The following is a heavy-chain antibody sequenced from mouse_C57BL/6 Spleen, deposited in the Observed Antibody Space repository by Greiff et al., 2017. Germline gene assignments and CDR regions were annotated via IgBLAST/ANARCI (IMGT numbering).Heavy chain of an antibody. CDR3: TRTITTAYYFDD. CDR1: GYTFTDYE. V-gene: IGHV1-15*01. J-gene: IGHJ2*01. D-gene: IGHD1-1*01. Sequence: QVQLQQSGAELVRPGASVTLSCKASGYTFTDYEMHWVKQTPVHGLEWIGAIDPEPGGTAYNQKFKGKAILTADKSSSTAYMELRSLTSEDSAVYYCTRTITTAYYFDDWGQGTTLTVSS. CDR2: IDPEPGGT.